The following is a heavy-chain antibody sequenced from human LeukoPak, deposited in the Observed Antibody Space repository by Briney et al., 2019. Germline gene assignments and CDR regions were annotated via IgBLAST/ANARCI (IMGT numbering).Heavy chain of an antibody. CDR3: AKSGGGIQLWLRFYFAY. V-gene: IGHV3-23*01. J-gene: IGHJ4*02. D-gene: IGHD5-18*01. CDR2: ISGSGGST. CDR1: GFTFSSYA. Sequence: GGSLRLSCAASGFTFSSYAMSWVRQAPGKGLEWVSAISGSGGSTYYADSVKGRFTISRDNSKNTLYLQMNSLRAEDTAVYYCAKSGGGIQLWLRFYFAYWGQGTLVTVSS.